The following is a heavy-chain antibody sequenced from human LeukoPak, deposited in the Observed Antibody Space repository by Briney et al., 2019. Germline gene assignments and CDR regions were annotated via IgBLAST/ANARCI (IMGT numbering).Heavy chain of an antibody. Sequence: GSLRLSCAASGFTFSSYAMSWVRQPPGKGLEWIGSIYYSGSTYYNPSLKSRVTISVDTSKNQFSLKLSSVTAADTAVYYCARTYSSGWYPYWGQGTLVTVSS. D-gene: IGHD6-19*01. V-gene: IGHV4-38-2*01. J-gene: IGHJ4*02. CDR3: ARTYSSGWYPY. CDR2: IYYSGST. CDR1: GFTFSSYA.